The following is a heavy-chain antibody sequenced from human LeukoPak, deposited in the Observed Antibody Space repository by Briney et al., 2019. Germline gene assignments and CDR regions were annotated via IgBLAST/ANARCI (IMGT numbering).Heavy chain of an antibody. V-gene: IGHV4-61*02. J-gene: IGHJ5*02. CDR1: GGSSGRGSYS. CDR3: ARDLKVGFYYDSSGSYSFDP. D-gene: IGHD3-22*01. CDR2: VFSTWST. Sequence: SQTLSITCAVSGGSSGRGSYSLAWLRQPAGKSPDWIGRVFSTWSTSYNPSLKSRATILVDTSKNQFSLKLSSVTAADTAVYYCARDLKVGFYYDSSGSYSFDPWGQGILVTVSS.